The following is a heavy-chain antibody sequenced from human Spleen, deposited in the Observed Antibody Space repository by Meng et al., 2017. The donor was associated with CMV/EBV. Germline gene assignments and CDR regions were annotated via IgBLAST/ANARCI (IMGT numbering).Heavy chain of an antibody. D-gene: IGHD6-13*01. J-gene: IGHJ4*02. CDR2: ISGSGGST. CDR3: ATSGYSSIWYPLDY. V-gene: IGHV3-23*01. CDR1: GFTFSSYS. Sequence: EVQLLESGGVLVQPGGSLRLSWAASGFTFSSYSMSWVRQAPGKGLEWVSAISGSGGSTYYADSVKGRFTISRDNSKNTLYLQMNSLRPEDTAVYYCATSGYSSIWYPLDYWGQGTLVTVSS.